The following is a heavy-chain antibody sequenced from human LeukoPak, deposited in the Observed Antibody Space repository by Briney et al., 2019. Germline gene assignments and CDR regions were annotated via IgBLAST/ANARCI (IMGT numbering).Heavy chain of an antibody. CDR1: GGTFTSYA. V-gene: IGHV1-69*13. Sequence: SVKVSCKASGGTFTSYAISWVRQAPGHGLEWMGGIIPTFGTANHAQKFQGRVTITADESTSTAYRELSSLRSEDTAVYYCARDNSVEDTAWWFDPWGQGTLVTVSS. D-gene: IGHD4-23*01. J-gene: IGHJ5*02. CDR2: IIPTFGTA. CDR3: ARDNSVEDTAWWFDP.